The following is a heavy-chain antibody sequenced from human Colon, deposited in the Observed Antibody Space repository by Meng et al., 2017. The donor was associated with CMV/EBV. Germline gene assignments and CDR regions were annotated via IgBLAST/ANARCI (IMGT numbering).Heavy chain of an antibody. Sequence: GESLKISCAASGFIFNDYAMRWVRQVPGKGLEWVANINPNANANYYVDSVKGRFTISRDNAKSSLFLQMASLRAEDTAVYYCARIFCTTTDCYYDYWGRGTLVTVSS. J-gene: IGHJ4*02. CDR2: INPNANAN. D-gene: IGHD2-8*01. CDR1: GFIFNDYA. V-gene: IGHV3-7*01. CDR3: ARIFCTTTDCYYDY.